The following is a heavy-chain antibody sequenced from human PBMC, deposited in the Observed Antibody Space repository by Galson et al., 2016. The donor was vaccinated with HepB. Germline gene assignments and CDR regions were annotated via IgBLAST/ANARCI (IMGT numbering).Heavy chain of an antibody. CDR3: ARRTLQPSFDY. V-gene: IGHV4-39*02. J-gene: IGHJ4*02. Sequence: SETLSLTCTVSGDSISIRGYYWAWIRQPPGKGLEWIGSIYYSGNTYNNPFLKTRVSMSVDTSNNHFSLDLSSVTAADTAVYYCARRTLQPSFDYWGQGTPVSVSS. CDR1: GDSISIRGYY. CDR2: IYYSGNT. D-gene: IGHD1-14*01.